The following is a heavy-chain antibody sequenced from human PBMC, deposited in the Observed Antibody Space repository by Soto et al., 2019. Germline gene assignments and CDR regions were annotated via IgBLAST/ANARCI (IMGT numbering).Heavy chain of an antibody. CDR3: ARDMAAATSYFDY. D-gene: IGHD2-15*01. CDR1: GFPFSSHG. V-gene: IGHV3-33*01. Sequence: GGSLRLSCAASGFPFSSHGMHWVRQAPGKGLEWVAIIWYDGNNKYYADSVKGRFTISRDNSKNTLYLQMNSLRAEDTAVYYCARDMAAATSYFDYWGQGLLVTVSS. J-gene: IGHJ4*02. CDR2: IWYDGNNK.